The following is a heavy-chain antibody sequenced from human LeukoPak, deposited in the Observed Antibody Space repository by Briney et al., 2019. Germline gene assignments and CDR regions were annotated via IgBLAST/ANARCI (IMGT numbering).Heavy chain of an antibody. CDR2: INPNSGGT. CDR1: GYSLTVYY. V-gene: IGHV1-2*02. D-gene: IGHD3-10*01. CDR3: ARGRYYYG. J-gene: IGHJ4*02. Sequence: ASVKVSCKTSGYSLTVYYIHWVRQAPGQGLEWMGWINPNSGGTNYAQKFQGRVTMTRDTSISTAYMELSRLRSDDTAVYYCARGRYYYGWDQGTLVTVSS.